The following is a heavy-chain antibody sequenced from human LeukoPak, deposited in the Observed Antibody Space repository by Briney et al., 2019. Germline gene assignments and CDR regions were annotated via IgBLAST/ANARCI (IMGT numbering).Heavy chain of an antibody. CDR1: GFTFNIYS. Sequence: KPGRSLRLSCAASGFTFNIYSMNWVRQAPGKGLEWVLSISGTSNYIYYADSVKGRFTISRDNSKNTLYLQMNSLRGDDTAVYYCANPQSRGYDYLDYWGQGTLVTVSS. CDR3: ANPQSRGYDYLDY. V-gene: IGHV3-21*01. D-gene: IGHD5-12*01. J-gene: IGHJ4*02. CDR2: ISGTSNYI.